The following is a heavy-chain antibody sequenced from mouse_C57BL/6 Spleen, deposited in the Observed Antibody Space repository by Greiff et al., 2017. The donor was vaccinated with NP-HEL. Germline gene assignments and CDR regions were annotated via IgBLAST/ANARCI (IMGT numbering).Heavy chain of an antibody. D-gene: IGHD2-4*01. J-gene: IGHJ4*01. V-gene: IGHV1-74*01. CDR1: GYTFTSYW. Sequence: VQLQQPGAELVKPGASVKVSCKASGYTFTSYWMHWVKQRPGQGLEWIGRIHPSDSDTNYNQKFKGKAPLTVDKSSSTAYMQLSSLTSEDSAVYYCAIGPPIYYDYENYAMDYSGQGSSVTVSS. CDR3: AIGPPIYYDYENYAMDY. CDR2: IHPSDSDT.